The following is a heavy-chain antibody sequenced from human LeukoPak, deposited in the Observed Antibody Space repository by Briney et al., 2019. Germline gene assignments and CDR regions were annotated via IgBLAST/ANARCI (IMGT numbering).Heavy chain of an antibody. CDR1: GGSFSGYY. V-gene: IGHV4-34*01. CDR2: INHSGST. J-gene: IGHJ6*02. Sequence: SETLSLTCAVYGGSFSGYYWSWIRQPPGKGLEWIGEINHSGSTNYNPSLKSRVTISVDTSKNQFSLKLSSVTAADTAVYYCARQGSDPIYYYGMDVWGQGTTVTVSS. CDR3: ARQGSDPIYYYGMDV.